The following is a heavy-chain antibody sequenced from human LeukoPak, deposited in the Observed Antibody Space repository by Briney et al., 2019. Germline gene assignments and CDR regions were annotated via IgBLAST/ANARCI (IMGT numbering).Heavy chain of an antibody. J-gene: IGHJ3*02. Sequence: SETLSLTCTVSGGSINISSYYWGWIRQPPGKGLEWIGEINHSGSTNYNPSLKSRVTISVDTSKNQFSLKLSSVTAADTAVYYCARRSPHYYGSGSYYAFDIWGQGTMVTVSS. D-gene: IGHD3-10*01. CDR1: GGSINISSYY. V-gene: IGHV4-39*07. CDR2: INHSGST. CDR3: ARRSPHYYGSGSYYAFDI.